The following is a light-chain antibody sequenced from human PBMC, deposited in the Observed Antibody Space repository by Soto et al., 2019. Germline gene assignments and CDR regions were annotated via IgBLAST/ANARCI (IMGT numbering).Light chain of an antibody. CDR1: SSDVGGYKY. Sequence: QSALTQPPSASGSPGQSVTISCTGTSSDVGGYKYVSWYQQHPGKAPKLMIYEVSKRPSGVPDRFSGSKSGKTASLTVSGLPAEDEDDYYCSSYAGSDNLGVFGGGTKLTVL. J-gene: IGLJ2*01. CDR2: EVS. V-gene: IGLV2-8*01. CDR3: SSYAGSDNLGV.